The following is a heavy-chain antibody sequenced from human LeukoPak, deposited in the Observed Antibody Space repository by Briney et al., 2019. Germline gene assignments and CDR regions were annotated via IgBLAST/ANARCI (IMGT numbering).Heavy chain of an antibody. J-gene: IGHJ3*02. CDR2: INPNGGNT. CDR1: GYTFTGYY. D-gene: IGHD3-22*01. Sequence: GASVKVSCKASGYTFTGYYMHWVRQAPGQGLEWMGWINPNGGNTNYAQKFQGRVTMTRDTSISTAYMDLSRLRSDDTAVYYCARDRLLHYDSSGYSDAFDIWGQGTMVTVSS. V-gene: IGHV1-2*02. CDR3: ARDRLLHYDSSGYSDAFDI.